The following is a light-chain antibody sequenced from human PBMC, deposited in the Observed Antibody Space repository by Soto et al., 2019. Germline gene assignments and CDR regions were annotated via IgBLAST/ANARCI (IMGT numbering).Light chain of an antibody. CDR2: DVT. Sequence: QSALTQPRSVYGSPVQSVTISCTGTISDVAGYNYVSWYQHQPGKDPKLLICDVTKRPSWVHDRLSGSKSGSTASLTISELQAEDEANYYCSSYAGSNNLVFGGGTKLPVL. CDR1: ISDVAGYNY. V-gene: IGLV2-11*01. CDR3: SSYAGSNNLV. J-gene: IGLJ2*01.